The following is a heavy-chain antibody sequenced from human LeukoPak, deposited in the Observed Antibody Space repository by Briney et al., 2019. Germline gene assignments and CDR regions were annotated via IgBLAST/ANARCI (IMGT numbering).Heavy chain of an antibody. CDR1: GYTFTSYG. CDR2: IIPIFGTA. CDR3: ARAGGSGWYGPFDY. J-gene: IGHJ4*02. V-gene: IGHV1-69*05. Sequence: SVKVSCKASGYTFTSYGISWVRQAPGQGLEWMGGIIPIFGTANYAQKFQGRVTITTDESTSTAYMELSSLRSEDTAVYYCARAGGSGWYGPFDYWGQGTLVTVSS. D-gene: IGHD6-19*01.